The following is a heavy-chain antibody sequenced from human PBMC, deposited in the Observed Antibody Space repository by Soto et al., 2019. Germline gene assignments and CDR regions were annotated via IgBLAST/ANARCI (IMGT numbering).Heavy chain of an antibody. CDR3: AKLVRGGLDP. CDR1: GDTFNYYS. Sequence: VQLVQSEAEVQKPGSSVKVSCEASGDTFNYYSIHWVRQAPGQGLEWMGDIVPMLGTPNYAQKFQGRVTIYADISTRTAYMNLSSLRSEDTALYYCAKLVRGGLDPWGQGTLVTVSS. V-gene: IGHV1-69*06. J-gene: IGHJ5*02. D-gene: IGHD2-15*01. CDR2: IVPMLGTP.